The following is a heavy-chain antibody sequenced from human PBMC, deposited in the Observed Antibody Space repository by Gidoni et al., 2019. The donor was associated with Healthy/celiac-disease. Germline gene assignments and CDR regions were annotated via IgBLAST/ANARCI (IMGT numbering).Heavy chain of an antibody. CDR1: GFSFSTYS. CDR2: ISSSSSYI. D-gene: IGHD2-2*01. Sequence: EVQLVESGGGLVKPGGSLRLSCAASGFSFSTYSMNWVRQAPGKGLEWVSSISSSSSYIYYADSMKGRFTISRDNPKNSLYLQVNSLRAEDTAVYYCVRSGIDSTVYGMDVWGQGTTVTVSS. V-gene: IGHV3-21*01. J-gene: IGHJ6*02. CDR3: VRSGIDSTVYGMDV.